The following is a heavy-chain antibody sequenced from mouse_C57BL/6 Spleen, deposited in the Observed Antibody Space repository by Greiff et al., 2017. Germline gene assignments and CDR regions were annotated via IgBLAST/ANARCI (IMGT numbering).Heavy chain of an antibody. D-gene: IGHD1-1*01. J-gene: IGHJ2*01. CDR3: AFITTVVATNYFDY. Sequence: EVQLQQSGAELVKPGASVKLSCTASGFNIKDYYLHWVKQRTEQGLVWIGRIDPEDGETKYDLQFKGKATIPAETYSNSAYLQLSSRTSEDTAVYYFAFITTVVATNYFDYWGQGTTLTVSS. CDR2: IDPEDGET. CDR1: GFNIKDYY. V-gene: IGHV14-2*01.